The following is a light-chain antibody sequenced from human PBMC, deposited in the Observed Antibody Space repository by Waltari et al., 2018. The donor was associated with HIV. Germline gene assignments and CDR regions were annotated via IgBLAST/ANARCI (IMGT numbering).Light chain of an antibody. CDR1: SRDVGGYNY. J-gene: IGLJ1*01. Sequence: QSALTQPPSASGSPGQSVTISCTGTSRDVGGYNYVSWYQQHPGKAPKLMIYEVSKRPSGVPGRFSGSKSGNTASLTVSGLQAEDEADYYCSSYAGSNNKVFGTGTKVTVL. CDR2: EVS. CDR3: SSYAGSNNKV. V-gene: IGLV2-8*01.